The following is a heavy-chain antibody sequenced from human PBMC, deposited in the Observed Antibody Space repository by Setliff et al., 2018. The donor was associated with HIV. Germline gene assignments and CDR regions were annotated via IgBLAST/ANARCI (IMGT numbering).Heavy chain of an antibody. CDR3: ARMISYSPYFDY. Sequence: SGPTLVNPTQTLTLTCTFSGFSLSASGMCVSWIRQPPGKALEWLARIDWDDDKFYTTSLKTRLIISKDTSKNQAVLKMTNMDPVDTATYYCARMISYSPYFDYWGQGTQVTVSS. D-gene: IGHD1-26*01. CDR2: IDWDDDK. CDR1: GFSLSASGMC. J-gene: IGHJ4*02. V-gene: IGHV2-70*17.